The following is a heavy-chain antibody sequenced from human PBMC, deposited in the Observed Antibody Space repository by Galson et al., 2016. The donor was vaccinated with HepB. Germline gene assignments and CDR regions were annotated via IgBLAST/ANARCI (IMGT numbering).Heavy chain of an antibody. Sequence: SLRLSCAASGFSFDYHTTHWVRQSPGKAPEWVSAITSVSTHTYYADSVRGRFTISRDNAKNSLYLQMTSLKVEDTAIYYCARLVSVAFGLDYWGPGTLVTVSS. CDR3: ARLVSVAFGLDY. D-gene: IGHD3-3*02. V-gene: IGHV3-21*01. CDR2: ITSVSTHT. J-gene: IGHJ4*02. CDR1: GFSFDYHT.